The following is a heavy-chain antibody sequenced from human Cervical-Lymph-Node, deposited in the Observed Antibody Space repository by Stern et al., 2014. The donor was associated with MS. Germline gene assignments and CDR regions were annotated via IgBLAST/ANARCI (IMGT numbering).Heavy chain of an antibody. CDR1: GFTFSSYG. D-gene: IGHD1-26*01. V-gene: IGHV3-33*01. J-gene: IGHJ6*02. CDR3: ARDARSRAPYYYYGMDV. Sequence: VQLVESGGGVVQPGRSLRLSCAASGFTFSSYGMHWVRQAPGKGLERVAVIWYDGSNKYYADSVKGRFPISRDNSKNTLYLQMNSLRAEDTAVYYCARDARSRAPYYYYGMDVWGQGTTVTVSS. CDR2: IWYDGSNK.